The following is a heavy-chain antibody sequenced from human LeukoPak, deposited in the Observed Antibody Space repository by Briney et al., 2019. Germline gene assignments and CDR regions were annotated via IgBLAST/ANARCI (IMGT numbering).Heavy chain of an antibody. D-gene: IGHD3-10*01. CDR1: GFSLSTSGVG. J-gene: IGHJ3*02. V-gene: IGHV2-5*02. Sequence: SGPTLVNPTQTLTLTCTFSGFSLSTSGVGVGWIRQPPGNALEWLALIYWDDDKRYSPSLKSRLTITKDTSKNQVVLTMTNMDPVDTATYYCARIWFGELFGGAFDIWGQGTMVTVSS. CDR2: IYWDDDK. CDR3: ARIWFGELFGGAFDI.